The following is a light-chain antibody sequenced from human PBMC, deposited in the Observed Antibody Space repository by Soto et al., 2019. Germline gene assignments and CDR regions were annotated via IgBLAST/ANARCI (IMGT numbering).Light chain of an antibody. Sequence: DIQMTQSPSSLSASVGDRVTITCRASQSISSYLNWYQQKPGKAPKLLLYAASSLQSGVPSRFSGSGSGTDFTLNISSLQPEDFATYYCQQSYSTPRTFGQGTQVEIK. CDR2: AAS. J-gene: IGKJ1*01. CDR1: QSISSY. CDR3: QQSYSTPRT. V-gene: IGKV1-39*01.